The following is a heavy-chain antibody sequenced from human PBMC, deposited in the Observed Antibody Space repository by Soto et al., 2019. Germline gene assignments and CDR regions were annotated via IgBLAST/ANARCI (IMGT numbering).Heavy chain of an antibody. CDR2: IDHSGRT. V-gene: IGHV4-34*01. Sequence: QVQLQQWGAGLLKPSETLSLTCAVSGGSFSAYYWTWIRQPPGRGLEGIGEIDHSGRTNYTPSLEGRVTMSIDTAKNRFSLNVTSVTAADTAVYYCVRGLRYSGMDVWGQGTTVTVS. J-gene: IGHJ6*02. D-gene: IGHD2-15*01. CDR1: GGSFSAYY. CDR3: VRGLRYSGMDV.